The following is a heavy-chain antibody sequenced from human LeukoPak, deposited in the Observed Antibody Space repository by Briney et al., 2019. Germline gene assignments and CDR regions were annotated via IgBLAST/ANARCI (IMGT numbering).Heavy chain of an antibody. CDR2: ISGSGGST. CDR3: AKVVVVPADKRGTFDY. Sequence: GGSLRLSCAASGFTFSSYAMSWVRQAPGKGLEWVSAISGSGGSTYYADSVKGRFTISRDNSKSTLYLQMNSLRAEDTAVYYCAKVVVVPADKRGTFDYWGQGTLVTVSS. J-gene: IGHJ4*02. CDR1: GFTFSSYA. D-gene: IGHD2-2*01. V-gene: IGHV3-23*01.